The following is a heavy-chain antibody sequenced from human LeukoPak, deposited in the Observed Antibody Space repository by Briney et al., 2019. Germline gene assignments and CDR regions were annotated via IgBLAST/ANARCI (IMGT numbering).Heavy chain of an antibody. J-gene: IGHJ4*02. Sequence: SETLSLTCTLSGGSISSYFWSWIRQPPGKKLEWIGYIYYSGSTNYNPSLKSRVNISVDTSKNQFSLKLSSMTAADTAVYYCARAPRWSGSTSYFDYWGQGTLVTVSS. D-gene: IGHD3-10*02. V-gene: IGHV4-59*01. CDR3: ARAPRWSGSTSYFDY. CDR2: IYYSGST. CDR1: GGSISSYF.